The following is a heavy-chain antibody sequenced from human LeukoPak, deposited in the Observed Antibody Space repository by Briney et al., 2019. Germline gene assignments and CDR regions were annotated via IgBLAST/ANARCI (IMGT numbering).Heavy chain of an antibody. Sequence: GGSLRLSCAASGFTFSSYGMSWVRQAPGKGLEWVSAISGSGCSTYYADSVKGRFTISRDNSKNTLYLQMNSLRAEDTAVYYCAKPSGSYPPYYFDYWGQGTLVTVSS. CDR1: GFTFSSYG. D-gene: IGHD1-26*01. J-gene: IGHJ4*02. CDR2: ISGSGCST. CDR3: AKPSGSYPPYYFDY. V-gene: IGHV3-23*01.